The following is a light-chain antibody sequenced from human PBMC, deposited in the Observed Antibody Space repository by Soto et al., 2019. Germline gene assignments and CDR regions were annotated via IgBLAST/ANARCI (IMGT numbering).Light chain of an antibody. CDR1: SSDVGGYNY. CDR3: SSYAASNNFYFV. J-gene: IGLJ3*02. V-gene: IGLV2-8*01. CDR2: EVT. Sequence: QSVLTQPPSASESPGQSVTISCAGTSSDVGGYNYVSWHQQYPGRAPKLMIYEVTKRPSGVPDRFSGSKSGNTASLTVSGLQAEDEADYSCSSYAASNNFYFVFGGGTKVTVL.